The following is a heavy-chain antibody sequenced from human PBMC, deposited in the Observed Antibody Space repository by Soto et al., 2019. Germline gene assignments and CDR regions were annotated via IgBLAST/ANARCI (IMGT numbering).Heavy chain of an antibody. CDR2: IYYSGST. V-gene: IGHV4-31*03. Sequence: TSETLSLTCTVSGGSISSGGYYWSWIRQHPGKGLEWIGYIYYSGSTYYNPSLKSRVTISVDTSKNQFSLKLSSVTAADTAVYYCARDSSSSGYSFWGQGTLVTVSS. CDR1: GGSISSGGYY. CDR3: ARDSSSSGYSF. D-gene: IGHD3-22*01. J-gene: IGHJ4*02.